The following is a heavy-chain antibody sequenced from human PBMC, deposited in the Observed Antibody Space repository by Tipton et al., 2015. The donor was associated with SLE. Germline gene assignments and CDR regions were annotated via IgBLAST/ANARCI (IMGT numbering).Heavy chain of an antibody. CDR1: GFTFSTYG. D-gene: IGHD3-22*01. V-gene: IGHV3-23*01. J-gene: IGHJ4*02. CDR3: AKDSAYYYDTSGYSNY. CDR2: ISASGGST. Sequence: SLRLSCVASGFTFSTYGMHWVRQAPGKGLEWVSAISASGGSTYYADSVKGRFTISRDNSKNTLYLQMNSLRAEDTAVYYCAKDSAYYYDTSGYSNYWGRGPLVAVSS.